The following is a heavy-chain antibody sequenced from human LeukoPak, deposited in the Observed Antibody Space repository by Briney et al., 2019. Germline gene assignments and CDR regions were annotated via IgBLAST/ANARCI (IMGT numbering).Heavy chain of an antibody. V-gene: IGHV4-38-2*01. Sequence: GSLRLSCAASGFTFSSFPMHWVRQPPGKGLEWIASIYYSGTTYYNPSLKSRVTISIDTSMNQFSLKLSSVTAADTAVYFCESGTPQLWSSFWGQGTLVTVSS. CDR2: IYYSGTT. J-gene: IGHJ4*02. D-gene: IGHD5-18*01. CDR3: ESGTPQLWSSF. CDR1: GFTFSSFP.